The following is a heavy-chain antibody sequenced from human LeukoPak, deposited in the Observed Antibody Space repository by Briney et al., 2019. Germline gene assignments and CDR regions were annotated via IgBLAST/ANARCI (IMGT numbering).Heavy chain of an antibody. Sequence: GGSLRLSCAASGFTFSSYAMSWVRQAPGKGLEWVSAISGSGGSTYYADSVKGRFTISRDNSKNTLYLQMNSLRAEDTAVYYCARDPWGYSSSWYRPRPFYGMDVWGQGTTVTVSS. CDR1: GFTFSSYA. D-gene: IGHD6-13*01. CDR3: ARDPWGYSSSWYRPRPFYGMDV. V-gene: IGHV3-23*01. J-gene: IGHJ6*02. CDR2: ISGSGGST.